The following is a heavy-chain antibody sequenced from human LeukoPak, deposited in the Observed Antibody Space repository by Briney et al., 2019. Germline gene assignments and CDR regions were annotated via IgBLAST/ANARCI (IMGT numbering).Heavy chain of an antibody. Sequence: TLSLTCAVSGGSISSGGYSWSWIRQPPGKGLEWIGYIYHSGSTYYNPSLKSRVTISVDRSKNQFSLKLSSVTAADTAVYYCARARRGMDVWGQGTTVTVSS. CDR2: IYHSGST. V-gene: IGHV4-30-2*01. CDR3: ARARRGMDV. CDR1: GGSISSGGYS. J-gene: IGHJ6*02. D-gene: IGHD6-6*01.